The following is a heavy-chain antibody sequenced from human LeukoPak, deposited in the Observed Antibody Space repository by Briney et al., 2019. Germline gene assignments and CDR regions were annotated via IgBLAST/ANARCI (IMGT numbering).Heavy chain of an antibody. V-gene: IGHV5-10-1*01. Sequence: GGSLRLPCKGSGYSFSSYWISWVRQMPGKGLEWMGRIDPGDSFTKYRPSLEGRVTISADKSLSTVYLQWSSLKASDTAIYYCARDGGGVSSWVSHWGQGTLVTVSS. CDR2: IDPGDSFT. CDR1: GYSFSSYW. CDR3: ARDGGGVSSWVSH. D-gene: IGHD2-8*02. J-gene: IGHJ4*02.